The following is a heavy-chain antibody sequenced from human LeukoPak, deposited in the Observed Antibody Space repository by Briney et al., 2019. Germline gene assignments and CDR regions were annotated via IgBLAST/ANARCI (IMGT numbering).Heavy chain of an antibody. V-gene: IGHV4-59*01. D-gene: IGHD6-13*01. J-gene: IGHJ4*02. Sequence: PSETLSLTCTVSGGSISSYYWSWIRQPPGKGLEWIGYIYYSGSTNYNPSLKSRVTISVGTSKTQFSLKLSSVTAADTAVYYCARASVAASGVDYWGQGTLVTVSS. CDR3: ARASVAASGVDY. CDR2: IYYSGST. CDR1: GGSISSYY.